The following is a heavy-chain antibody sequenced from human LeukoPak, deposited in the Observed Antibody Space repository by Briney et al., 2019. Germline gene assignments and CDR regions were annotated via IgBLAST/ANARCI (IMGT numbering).Heavy chain of an antibody. CDR2: INPNTGGT. V-gene: IGHV1-2*02. D-gene: IGHD1-26*01. CDR3: AREEGSTSPARHGEYLQQ. CDR1: GYSFTDYY. J-gene: IGHJ1*01. Sequence: ASVKVSCKASGYSFTDYYLHWVRQAPGQGLEWMGWINPNTGGTNYAQKFRGRVTMTRDTSVNTASMDLRRLTSDDTAVYYCAREEGSTSPARHGEYLQQWGQGTLVTVSS.